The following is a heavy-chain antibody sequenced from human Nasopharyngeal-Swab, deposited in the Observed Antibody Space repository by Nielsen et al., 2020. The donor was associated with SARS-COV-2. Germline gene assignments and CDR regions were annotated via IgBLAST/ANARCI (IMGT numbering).Heavy chain of an antibody. CDR3: ARDSRYYYYGMDV. V-gene: IGHV4-61*01. CDR1: GGSVSSDIYS. J-gene: IGHJ6*02. CDR2: AVSSGRT. Sequence: SETLSPTCTVSGGSVSSDIYSWSWIRQPPGKGLEWTWYAVSSGRTNYNPSLKSRVTISVDTSKDQSSLKLSSVTAADTAVYYCARDSRYYYYGMDVWGQGTTVTVSS.